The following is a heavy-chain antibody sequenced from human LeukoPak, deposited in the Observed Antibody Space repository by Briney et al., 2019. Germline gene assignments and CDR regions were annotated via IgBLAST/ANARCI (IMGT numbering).Heavy chain of an antibody. CDR2: IYSGGST. J-gene: IGHJ3*02. CDR1: GFTVSSNY. Sequence: PGGSLRLSCAASGFTVSSNYMSWVRQAPGKGLEWVSVIYSGGSTYYADSVKGRFTISRDNSKNTLYLQMNSLRVEDTAVYYCARHDRDAFDIWGQGTMVTVSS. D-gene: IGHD3-9*01. V-gene: IGHV3-53*01. CDR3: ARHDRDAFDI.